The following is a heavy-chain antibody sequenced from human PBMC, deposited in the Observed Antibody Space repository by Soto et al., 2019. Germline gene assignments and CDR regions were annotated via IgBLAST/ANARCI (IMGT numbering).Heavy chain of an antibody. Sequence: ASVEVSCKASGYTFTSYAMHWVRQAPGQGLEWMGWINAGNGNTKYSQKFQGRVTITRDTSASTAYMELSSLRSEDTAVYYCARGLYSSGWYGWFDPWGQGTLVTVSS. J-gene: IGHJ5*02. CDR1: GYTFTSYA. D-gene: IGHD6-19*01. CDR2: INAGNGNT. V-gene: IGHV1-3*01. CDR3: ARGLYSSGWYGWFDP.